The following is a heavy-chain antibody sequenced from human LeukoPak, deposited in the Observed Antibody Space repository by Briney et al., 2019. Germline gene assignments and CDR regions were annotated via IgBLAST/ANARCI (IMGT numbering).Heavy chain of an antibody. CDR2: LGGINGYT. J-gene: IGHJ4*02. Sequence: GGSLSLSCAASGFTFSTYSMSWDRQAPGKGMEWLSSLGGINGYTYYSDSVKGRFTISRDNSKNTLYLQMNSLRAEDTALYYCAKVPRGWYACDFDSWGQGTLVTVSS. D-gene: IGHD2-2*01. CDR1: GFTFSTYS. CDR3: AKVPRGWYACDFDS. V-gene: IGHV3-23*01.